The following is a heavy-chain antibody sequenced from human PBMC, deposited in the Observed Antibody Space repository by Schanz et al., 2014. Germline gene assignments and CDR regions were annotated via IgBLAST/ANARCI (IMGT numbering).Heavy chain of an antibody. CDR1: GFSFSTHW. V-gene: IGHV3-21*01. CDR3: ARSSDSSWYMDV. D-gene: IGHD2-21*02. Sequence: VQLVESGGGLVQPGGSVRLSCGASGFSFSTHWMAWVRQAPGKGLEWVSSISSSSSYISYADSVKGRFTISRDNAKNSLYLQMNSLKAEDTAVYYCARSSDSSWYMDVWGKGTTVTVSS. J-gene: IGHJ6*03. CDR2: ISSSSSYI.